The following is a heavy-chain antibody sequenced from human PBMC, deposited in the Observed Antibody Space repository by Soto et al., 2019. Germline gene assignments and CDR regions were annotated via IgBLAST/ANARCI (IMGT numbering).Heavy chain of an antibody. Sequence: SETLSLTCTVSGGSISSYYWSWIRQPPGKGLEWIGYIYYSGSTNYNPSLKSRVTISVDTSKNQFSLKLSSVTAADTAVYYCARDFLYARAFDIWGQGTMVTVSS. V-gene: IGHV4-59*01. CDR2: IYYSGST. CDR1: GGSISSYY. D-gene: IGHD3-16*01. J-gene: IGHJ3*02. CDR3: ARDFLYARAFDI.